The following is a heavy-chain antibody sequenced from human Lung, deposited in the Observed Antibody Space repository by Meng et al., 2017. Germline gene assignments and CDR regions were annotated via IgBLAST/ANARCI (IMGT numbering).Heavy chain of an antibody. CDR1: GGSFSNYY. D-gene: IGHD4-11*01. CDR3: ARGPTTMAHDFDY. V-gene: IGHV4-34*01. CDR2: INHSGST. Sequence: QVQLQQWGAGLLKTSGTLCVTCVVSGGSFSNYYWSWIRQPPGKGLEWIGEINHSGSTNYNTSLESRATISVDTSQTNLSLKLSSVTAADSAVYYCARGPTTMAHDFDYWGQGTLVTVSS. J-gene: IGHJ4*02.